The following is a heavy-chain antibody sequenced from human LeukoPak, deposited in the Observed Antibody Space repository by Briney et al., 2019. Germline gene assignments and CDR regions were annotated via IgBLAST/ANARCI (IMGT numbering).Heavy chain of an antibody. V-gene: IGHV1-69*13. CDR2: IIPIFGTA. CDR1: GGTFSSYA. Sequence: SVKVSCKASGGTFSSYAISWVRQAPGQGLEWMGGIIPIFGTANYAQKFQGRVTITADESTSTAYMELSSLRSEDTAVYYCARILRMAAGGSRQDLLDYWGQGTLVTVSS. D-gene: IGHD6-13*01. J-gene: IGHJ4*02. CDR3: ARILRMAAGGSRQDLLDY.